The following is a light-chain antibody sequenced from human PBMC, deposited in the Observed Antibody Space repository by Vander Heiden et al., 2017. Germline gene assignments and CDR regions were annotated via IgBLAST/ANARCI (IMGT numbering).Light chain of an antibody. V-gene: IGKV1-39*01. CDR1: QSISYY. Sequence: DIQMTQSPFTLSASVGDRVTITCRASQSISYYLNWFQQKPGKAPKLLIYAASSLQSGVPSRFTGSGSGTDFTLTISSLQPEDFATYYCQQSYSTPLITFGQGTRLEIK. J-gene: IGKJ5*01. CDR3: QQSYSTPLIT. CDR2: AAS.